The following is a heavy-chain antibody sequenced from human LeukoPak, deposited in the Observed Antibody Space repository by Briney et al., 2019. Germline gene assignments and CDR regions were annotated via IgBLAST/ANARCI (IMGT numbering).Heavy chain of an antibody. Sequence: GGSLKISCKGSGYNFVNNWIGWVRQMPGKGLEWMAIIYPADSNTKYSPSFQGQVIISADQSINTAFLQWSSLKASDTAMYYCVRSPACSSGTCYPNWFDPWGQGTLVIVSS. J-gene: IGHJ5*02. D-gene: IGHD2-15*01. CDR2: IYPADSNT. CDR1: GYNFVNNW. V-gene: IGHV5-51*01. CDR3: VRSPACSSGTCYPNWFDP.